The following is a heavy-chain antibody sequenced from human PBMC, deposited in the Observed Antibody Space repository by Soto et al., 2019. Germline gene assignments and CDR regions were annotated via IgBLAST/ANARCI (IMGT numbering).Heavy chain of an antibody. CDR3: ARGGCSSGSCHTPVEYYGLDV. J-gene: IGHJ6*02. V-gene: IGHV3-7*05. Sequence: EVQLVESGGGLVQPGGSLRLSCAASGFTFSTYWMSWVRQAPGKGLEWVANIKQDGSEKYYEDSVRGRFIISRDNAKNSLYLQMNSLRAEDTAMYYCARGGCSSGSCHTPVEYYGLDVWGQGTTVTVSS. CDR2: IKQDGSEK. CDR1: GFTFSTYW. D-gene: IGHD2-15*01.